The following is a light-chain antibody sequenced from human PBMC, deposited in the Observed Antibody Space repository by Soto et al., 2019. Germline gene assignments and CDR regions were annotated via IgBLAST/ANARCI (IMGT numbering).Light chain of an antibody. CDR2: DVT. J-gene: IGLJ1*01. CDR3: NSYSGGNTLYV. CDR1: SNDIGGYSF. Sequence: QSALTQPASVAGSPGQSITIPCNGTSNDIGGYSFVSRFQQHPGKAPKLLICDVTRRPSGVSDRFSGSKSGNTASLTISGLQAGDEADYYCNSYSGGNTLYVFGSGTKVTVL. V-gene: IGLV2-14*01.